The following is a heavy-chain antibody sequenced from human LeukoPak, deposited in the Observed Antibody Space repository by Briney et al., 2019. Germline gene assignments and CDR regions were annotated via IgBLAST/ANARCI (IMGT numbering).Heavy chain of an antibody. CDR3: AKSKAAAGRLNWFDP. Sequence: GGSLRLSCAASGFTVSSYAMSWVRQAPGKGLEWVSAISGSGSSTYYADSVKGRFTISRDNSKNTLYLQMNSLRAEDTAVYYCAKSKAAAGRLNWFDPWGQGTLVTVSS. D-gene: IGHD6-13*01. CDR1: GFTVSSYA. CDR2: ISGSGSST. J-gene: IGHJ5*02. V-gene: IGHV3-23*01.